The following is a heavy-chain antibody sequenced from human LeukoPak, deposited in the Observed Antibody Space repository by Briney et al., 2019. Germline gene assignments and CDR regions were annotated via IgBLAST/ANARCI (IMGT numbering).Heavy chain of an antibody. D-gene: IGHD6-19*01. CDR1: GFTFSNYA. V-gene: IGHV3-23*01. Sequence: GGSLRLSCAASGFTFSNYAMSWVRQAPGKGLEWVSTISGGGITTYYADSAKGRFTISRDNSKNTMFLQMNSLRADDTAVYYCPRQSYASGWNPFDYWGQGILVTDSS. J-gene: IGHJ4*02. CDR2: ISGGGITT. CDR3: PRQSYASGWNPFDY.